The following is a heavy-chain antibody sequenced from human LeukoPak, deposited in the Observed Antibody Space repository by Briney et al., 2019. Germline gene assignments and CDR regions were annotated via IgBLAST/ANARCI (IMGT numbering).Heavy chain of an antibody. J-gene: IGHJ6*03. CDR1: GGSISSGSYY. D-gene: IGHD6-19*01. CDR2: IYTSGST. V-gene: IGHV4-61*02. Sequence: PSETLSLTCTVSGGSISSGSYYWSWIRQPAGKGLEWIGRIYTSGSTNYNPSLKSRVTISVDTSKNQFSLKLSSVTAADTAVYYCARLAVAGTGTYYYYYYMDVWGKGTTVTVSS. CDR3: ARLAVAGTGTYYYYYYMDV.